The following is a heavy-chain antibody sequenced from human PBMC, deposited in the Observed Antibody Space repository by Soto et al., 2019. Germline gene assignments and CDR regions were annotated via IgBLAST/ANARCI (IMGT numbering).Heavy chain of an antibody. CDR3: GKDCSGGNCRAGY. V-gene: IGHV3-23*01. J-gene: IGHJ4*02. CDR2: IITTGTTT. CDR1: GFTFSSYA. D-gene: IGHD2-15*01. Sequence: GGSLRLSCAASGFTFSSYAITWVRQAPGKGLEWVSSIITTGTTTYYADSVKGRFTISRDNLKNTVYLQANSLRAEDTAVYYCGKDCSGGNCRAGYWGQGTLVTVSS.